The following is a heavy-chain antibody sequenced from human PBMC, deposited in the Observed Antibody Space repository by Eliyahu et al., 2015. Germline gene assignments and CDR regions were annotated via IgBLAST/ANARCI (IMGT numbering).Heavy chain of an antibody. CDR2: IYSGGST. D-gene: IGHD6-6*01. V-gene: IGHV3-53*02. CDR3: AGAARYFDY. CDR1: GFTVSXNY. Sequence: EVQLVETGGGLXQPGGSLXXXCAXSGFTVSXNYMXXVRQAPGKXLEWVSVIYSGGSTYYADSVKGRFTISRDNSKNTLYLQMNSLRAEDTAVYYCAGAARYFDYWGQGTLVTVSS. J-gene: IGHJ4*02.